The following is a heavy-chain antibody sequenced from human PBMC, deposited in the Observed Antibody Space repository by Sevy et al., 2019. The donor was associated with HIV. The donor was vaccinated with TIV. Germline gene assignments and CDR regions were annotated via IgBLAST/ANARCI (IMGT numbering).Heavy chain of an antibody. V-gene: IGHV3-23*01. Sequence: GGSLRLSCAASGFTFSTYTMSWVRQAPGKGLEWVSAISGSAGSTYYADLVQGRFTISRDKSKNTLYLQMNSLRAEDTAVYYCAKGDRTFYGLDVWGQGTTLTVSS. J-gene: IGHJ6*02. CDR3: AKGDRTFYGLDV. CDR1: GFTFSTYT. D-gene: IGHD2-15*01. CDR2: ISGSAGST.